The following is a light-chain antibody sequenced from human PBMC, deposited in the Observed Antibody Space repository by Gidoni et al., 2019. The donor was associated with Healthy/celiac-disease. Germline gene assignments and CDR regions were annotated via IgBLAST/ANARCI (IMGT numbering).Light chain of an antibody. J-gene: IGKJ4*01. V-gene: IGKV3-20*01. CDR3: QQYGSSRGT. CDR1: QSVSSSY. Sequence: SCRASQSVSSSYLAWYQQKPGQAPRLLIYGASSRATGIPDRFSGSGSGTDFTLTISRLEPEDFAVYYCQQYGSSRGTFGGGTKVEIK. CDR2: GAS.